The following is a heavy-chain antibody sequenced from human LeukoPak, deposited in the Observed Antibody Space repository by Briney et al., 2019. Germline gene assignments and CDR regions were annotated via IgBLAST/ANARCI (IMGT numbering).Heavy chain of an antibody. D-gene: IGHD2-15*01. Sequence: GGSLRLSCAASGFTFDDYAMHWVRQAPGKGLEWVSGISWNSGSIGYADFVKGRFTISRDNAKNSLYLQMNSLRAEDTALYYCAALGYCSGGSCFDYWGQGTLVTVSS. CDR3: AALGYCSGGSCFDY. V-gene: IGHV3-9*01. CDR2: ISWNSGSI. CDR1: GFTFDDYA. J-gene: IGHJ4*02.